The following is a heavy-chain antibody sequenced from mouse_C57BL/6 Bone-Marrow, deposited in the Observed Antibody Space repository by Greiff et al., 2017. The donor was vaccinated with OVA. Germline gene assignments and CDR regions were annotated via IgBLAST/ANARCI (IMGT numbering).Heavy chain of an antibody. CDR1: GFTFSSYA. CDR2: ISDGGSYT. D-gene: IGHD2-12*01. CDR3: AREGDSDYFDY. J-gene: IGHJ2*01. V-gene: IGHV5-4*01. Sequence: EVQWVESGGGLVKPGGSLKLSCAASGFTFSSYAMSWVRQTPEKRLEWVATISDGGSYTYYPDNVKGRFTISRDNAKNNLYLQMSHLKSEDTAMYYCAREGDSDYFDYWGQGTTLTVSS.